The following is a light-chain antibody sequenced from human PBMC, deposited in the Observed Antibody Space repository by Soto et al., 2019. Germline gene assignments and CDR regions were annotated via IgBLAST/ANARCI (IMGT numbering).Light chain of an antibody. CDR3: QSYDSSLSGSV. CDR1: SSNIGAGYD. J-gene: IGLJ2*01. CDR2: GNS. V-gene: IGLV1-40*01. Sequence: QPVLTQPPSLSGAPGQRVTISCTGSSSNIGAGYDVHWYRQLPGPAPKLLIYGNSNRPSGVPDRFSGSKSGTSASLAITGLRAEDEADYYCQSYDSSLSGSVFGGGTKLTVL.